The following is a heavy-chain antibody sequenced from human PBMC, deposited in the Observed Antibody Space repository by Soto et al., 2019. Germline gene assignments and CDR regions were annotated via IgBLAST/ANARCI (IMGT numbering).Heavy chain of an antibody. D-gene: IGHD3-3*01. CDR3: AREGETYYDFWSGYYLGQDYYYYYMDV. V-gene: IGHV3-21*01. Sequence: GGSLRLSCAASGFTFSSYSMNWVRQAPGKGLEWVSSISSSSSYIYYADSVKGRFTISRANAKNSLYLQMNSLRAEDTAVYYCAREGETYYDFWSGYYLGQDYYYYYMDVWGKGTTVTVSS. J-gene: IGHJ6*03. CDR2: ISSSSSYI. CDR1: GFTFSSYS.